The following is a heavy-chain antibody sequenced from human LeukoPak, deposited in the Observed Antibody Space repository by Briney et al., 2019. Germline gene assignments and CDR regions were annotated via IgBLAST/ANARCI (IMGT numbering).Heavy chain of an antibody. CDR3: ARGLGYCSSTSCSYYGMDV. D-gene: IGHD2-2*01. J-gene: IGHJ6*02. Sequence: SETLSLTCAVYGGSFSGYYWSWIRQPPGKGLEWIGEINHSGSTNYNPSLKSRVTISVDTSKNQFSLKLSSVTAVDTAVYYCARGLGYCSSTSCSYYGMDVWGQGTTVTVSS. CDR1: GGSFSGYY. CDR2: INHSGST. V-gene: IGHV4-34*01.